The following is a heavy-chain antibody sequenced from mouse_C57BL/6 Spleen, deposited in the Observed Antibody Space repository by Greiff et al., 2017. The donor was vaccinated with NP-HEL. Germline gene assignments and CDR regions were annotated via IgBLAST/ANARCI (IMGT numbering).Heavy chain of an antibody. D-gene: IGHD1-1*01. CDR1: GYTFTSYW. Sequence: QVQLQQPGAELVRPGSSVKLSCKASGYTFTSYWMDWVKQRPGQGLEWIGNIYPSDSETHYNQKFKDKATLTVDKSSSTAYMQLSSLTSGDSAVYYCARRAVVATRTWFAYWGQGTLVTVSA. J-gene: IGHJ3*01. CDR3: ARRAVVATRTWFAY. V-gene: IGHV1-61*01. CDR2: IYPSDSET.